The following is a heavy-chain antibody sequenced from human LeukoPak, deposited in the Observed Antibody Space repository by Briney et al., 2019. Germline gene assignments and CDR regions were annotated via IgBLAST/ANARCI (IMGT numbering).Heavy chain of an antibody. CDR3: AKRVYNGYFFDY. J-gene: IGHJ4*02. CDR2: IPSSGDST. D-gene: IGHD2-8*01. V-gene: IGHV3-23*01. Sequence: GGSLRLSCAASGFTFSSYAMTWVRQAPGKGLEWVSTIPSSGDSTHYADSVKGRFTISRDNSKNTLYLQMSSLRADDTAVYYCAKRVYNGYFFDYWGQGTLVTVSS. CDR1: GFTFSSYA.